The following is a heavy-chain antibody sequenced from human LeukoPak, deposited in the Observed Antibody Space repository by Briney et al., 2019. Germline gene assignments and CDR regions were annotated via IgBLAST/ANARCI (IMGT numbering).Heavy chain of an antibody. CDR2: IYYSGST. CDR3: ARSRYDSSGYDFDY. J-gene: IGHJ4*02. V-gene: IGHV4-31*02. CDR1: GGSISSSGYY. D-gene: IGHD3-22*01. Sequence: PSQTLSLTGTVSGGSISSSGYYWSWLRQHPGKGLEWIGYIYYSGSTYYNPSLKSRVTISVDTSKNQFSLKLSSVTAADTAVYYCARSRYDSSGYDFDYWGQGTLVTVSS.